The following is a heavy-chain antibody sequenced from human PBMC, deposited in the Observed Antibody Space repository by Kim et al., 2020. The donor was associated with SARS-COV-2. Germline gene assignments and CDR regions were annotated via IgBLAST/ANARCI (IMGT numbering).Heavy chain of an antibody. D-gene: IGHD6-13*01. J-gene: IGHJ4*02. Sequence: KSRITINPDTSKNQFSLQLNSVTPEDTAVYYCAREESYSGSWSFHLFDYWGQGTLVTVSS. V-gene: IGHV6-1*01. CDR3: AREESYSGSWSFHLFDY.